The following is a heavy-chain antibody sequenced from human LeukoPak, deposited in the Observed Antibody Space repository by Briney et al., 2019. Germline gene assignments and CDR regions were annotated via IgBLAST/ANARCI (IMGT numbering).Heavy chain of an antibody. CDR2: ISGSGGST. J-gene: IGHJ5*02. CDR3: AKDVLRWVWPVSWFDP. CDR1: GFTFSGYA. V-gene: IGHV3-23*01. Sequence: GGSLRLSCAASGFTFSGYAMSWVRQAPGKGLEWVSAISGSGGSTYYADSVKGRFTISRDNSKNTLYLQMNSLRAEDTAVYYCAKDVLRWVWPVSWFDPWGQGTLVTVSS. D-gene: IGHD4-23*01.